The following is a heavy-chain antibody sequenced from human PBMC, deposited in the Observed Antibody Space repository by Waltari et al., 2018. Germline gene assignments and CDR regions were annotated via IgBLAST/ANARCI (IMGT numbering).Heavy chain of an antibody. CDR2: IYHSGST. Sequence: QVQLQESGPGLVKPSETLSLTCAVSVYSISSGYYWGWIRQPPGKGLEWIGSIYHSGSTYYNPSLKSRVTISVDTSKNQFSLKLSSVTAADTAVYYCARHAEVATSPVDYWGQGTLVTVSS. V-gene: IGHV4-38-2*01. D-gene: IGHD5-12*01. CDR1: VYSISSGYY. J-gene: IGHJ4*02. CDR3: ARHAEVATSPVDY.